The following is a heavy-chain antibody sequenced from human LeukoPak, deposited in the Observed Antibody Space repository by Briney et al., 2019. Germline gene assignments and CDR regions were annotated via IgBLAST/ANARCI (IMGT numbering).Heavy chain of an antibody. V-gene: IGHV3-23*01. Sequence: GGSLRLSCAASGFTFSSYAVSWVRQAPGKGLEWVSAISGSGGSTYYADSVKGRFTISRDNSKNTLYLQMNSLRAEDTAVYYCANAGYSSSWYLTISYDYWGQGTLVTVSS. CDR1: GFTFSSYA. CDR3: ANAGYSSSWYLTISYDY. D-gene: IGHD6-13*01. CDR2: ISGSGGST. J-gene: IGHJ4*02.